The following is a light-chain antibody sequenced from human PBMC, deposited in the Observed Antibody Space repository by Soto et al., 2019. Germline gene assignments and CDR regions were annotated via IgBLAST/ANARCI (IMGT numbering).Light chain of an antibody. Sequence: DIQMTQSPSSLSASVGDRVTLTCRASESISSYLNWYQKKAGEAPKLLIYAASSLQSGVPSRFSGSGSGTDFTLTLSSLQPEDSATYYCQQSHSSPLYTFGQGTVLEIK. CDR3: QQSHSSPLYT. CDR2: AAS. V-gene: IGKV1-39*01. CDR1: ESISSY. J-gene: IGKJ2*01.